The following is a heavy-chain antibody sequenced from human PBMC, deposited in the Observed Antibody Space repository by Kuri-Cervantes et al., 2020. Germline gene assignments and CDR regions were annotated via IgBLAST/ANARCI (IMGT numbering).Heavy chain of an antibody. Sequence: GESLKISCAASGFTFSNYWMSWVRQAPGKGLEWVANINQGGSEKYYVDSVKGRFTISRDNAKNSLYLQMNSLRAEDTALYHCARGRMALLGVVAVLDYFDYWGQGTLVTVSS. CDR3: ARGRMALLGVVAVLDYFDY. CDR2: INQGGSEK. J-gene: IGHJ4*02. CDR1: GFTFSNYW. V-gene: IGHV3-7*03. D-gene: IGHD2-15*01.